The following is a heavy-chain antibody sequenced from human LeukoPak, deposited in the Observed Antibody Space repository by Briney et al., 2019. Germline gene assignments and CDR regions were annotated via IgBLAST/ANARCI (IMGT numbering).Heavy chain of an antibody. Sequence: GGSLRLSCAASGFTFSNAWMSWVRQAPGKGLEWVGRIKSKTDGGTTDYAAPVKGRFTISRDDSKNTLYLQMNNLKTEDTAVYYCTTDYDILTGYYMPFYWGQGTLVTVSS. V-gene: IGHV3-15*01. CDR1: GFTFSNAW. J-gene: IGHJ4*02. D-gene: IGHD3-9*01. CDR3: TTDYDILTGYYMPFY. CDR2: IKSKTDGGTT.